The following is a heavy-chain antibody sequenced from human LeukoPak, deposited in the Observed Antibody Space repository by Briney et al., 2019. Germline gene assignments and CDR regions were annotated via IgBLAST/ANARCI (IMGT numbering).Heavy chain of an antibody. CDR1: GYAFTGYY. J-gene: IGHJ4*02. V-gene: IGHV1-2*02. CDR2: INPNSGGT. CDR3: ARQSSADY. Sequence: GASVKVSCKASGYAFTGYYLHWVRQAPGQGLEWMGWINPNSGGTNYAQKFQGRVTMTRDTSISTAYMELNRLTSDDTAVYYCARQSSADYWGQGTLVTVSS.